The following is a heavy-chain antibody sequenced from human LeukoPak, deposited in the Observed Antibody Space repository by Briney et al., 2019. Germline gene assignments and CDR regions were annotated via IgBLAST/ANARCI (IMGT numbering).Heavy chain of an antibody. D-gene: IGHD3-22*01. V-gene: IGHV3-49*04. CDR3: TGWYYYDSSGYYGSFDY. CDR1: GFTFGDYA. CDR2: IRSKAYGGTT. J-gene: IGHJ4*02. Sequence: GGSLRLSCTASGFTFGDYAMSWVRQAPGKGLEWVDFIRSKAYGGTTEYAASVKGRFTISRDDSKSIAYLQMNSLKTEDTAVYYCTGWYYYDSSGYYGSFDYWGQGTLVTVSS.